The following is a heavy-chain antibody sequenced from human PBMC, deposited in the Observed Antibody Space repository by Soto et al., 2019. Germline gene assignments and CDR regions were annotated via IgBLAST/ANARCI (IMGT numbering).Heavy chain of an antibody. J-gene: IGHJ5*02. Sequence: PGGSLRLSCAASGFTFSDYYMGWIRQAPGKGLEWVSYISSSSSYTNYADSVKGRFTISRDNAKNSLCLQMNSLRAEDTAVYYCERDGAIFGFDPWGQGTLVTVSS. CDR2: ISSSSSYT. CDR3: ERDGAIFGFDP. CDR1: GFTFSDYY. V-gene: IGHV3-11*06. D-gene: IGHD3-16*01.